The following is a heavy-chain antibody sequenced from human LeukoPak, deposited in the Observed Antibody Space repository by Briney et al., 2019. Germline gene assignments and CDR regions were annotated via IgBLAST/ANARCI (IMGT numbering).Heavy chain of an antibody. D-gene: IGHD2-2*01. CDR3: ARGFGGYCSSTSCLVTIDY. CDR2: ICSTRTYI. J-gene: IGHJ4*02. Sequence: GGSLRLSCAASGFTFRSYTMNWVRQAPGKGPEWVSSICSTRTYICYADSLKGRFTVSRDNAKNSLYLQMDSLRAEDTAVYYCARGFGGYCSSTSCLVTIDYWGQGTLVTVSS. V-gene: IGHV3-21*01. CDR1: GFTFRSYT.